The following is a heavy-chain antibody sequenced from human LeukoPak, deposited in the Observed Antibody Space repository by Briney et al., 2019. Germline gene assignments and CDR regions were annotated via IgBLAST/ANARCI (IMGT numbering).Heavy chain of an antibody. CDR1: GGSISSYY. Sequence: PSETLSLTSTVSGGSISSYYWSWIRQPAGKGLEWIGRIYTSGSTNYNPSLKSRVTISVDTSKNQFSLKLKSVTAADTAVYYCARWESDGFWSGRAPYVFDIWGQGTMVTVSS. CDR2: IYTSGST. CDR3: ARWESDGFWSGRAPYVFDI. J-gene: IGHJ3*02. V-gene: IGHV4-4*07. D-gene: IGHD3-3*01.